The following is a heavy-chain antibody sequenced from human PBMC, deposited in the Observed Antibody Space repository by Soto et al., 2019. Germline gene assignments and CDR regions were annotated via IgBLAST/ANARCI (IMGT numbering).Heavy chain of an antibody. V-gene: IGHV1-69*01. Sequence: QVQLVQSGAEVKKPESSVKVSCKTSGVSFNNNGISWVRQAPGHGLEWMGGVSPPFRTSNYARKFQGRISITADASTGTVNMELSSLTSEDTAQYYCARVLYYGSGSYSPYGMDVWGQGTTVTVSS. J-gene: IGHJ6*02. D-gene: IGHD3-10*01. CDR2: VSPPFRTS. CDR1: GVSFNNNG. CDR3: ARVLYYGSGSYSPYGMDV.